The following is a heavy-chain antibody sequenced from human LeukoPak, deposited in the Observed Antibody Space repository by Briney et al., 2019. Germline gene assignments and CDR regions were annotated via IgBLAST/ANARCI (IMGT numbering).Heavy chain of an antibody. CDR2: IHPSGML. J-gene: IGHJ4*02. D-gene: IGHD1-26*01. V-gene: IGHV4-31*03. CDR3: SRGLYSRKLGY. CDR1: GASFNSDDQY. Sequence: SQTLSLTCTVSGASFNSDDQYWNWIRQSSGKGLEWIGSIHPSGMLYNNPSLESRVTMSRDTSKNQFSLNLNSVNDADTAVYFCSRGLYSRKLGYWGQGILVTVSS.